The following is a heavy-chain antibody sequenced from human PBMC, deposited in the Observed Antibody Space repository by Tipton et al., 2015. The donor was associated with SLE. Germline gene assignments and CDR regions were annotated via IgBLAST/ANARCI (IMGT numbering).Heavy chain of an antibody. CDR3: ARTQGVWSGYYHYYYYGMDV. Sequence: TLSLTCTVSGGSISSHYWSWIRQHPGKGLEWFGYIYYSGSTNYNPSLKSRVTISVDTSKNQFSLKLSSVTAADTAVYYCARTQGVWSGYYHYYYYGMDVWGQGTTVTVSS. CDR2: IYYSGST. J-gene: IGHJ6*02. CDR1: GGSISSHY. D-gene: IGHD3-3*01. V-gene: IGHV4-59*11.